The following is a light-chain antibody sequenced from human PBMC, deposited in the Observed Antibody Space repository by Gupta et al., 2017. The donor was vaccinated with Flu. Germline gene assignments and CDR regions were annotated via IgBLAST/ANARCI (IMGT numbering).Light chain of an antibody. V-gene: IGLV1-40*01. Sequence: NIGAVYDVQWYQQLPGAAPRLLIYGNTERPSGVPDRFSGSRSGASASLAITVLQAEDEADYDGQSYDSSLSGSVVFGTGTKVSVL. CDR1: NIGAVYD. J-gene: IGLJ1*01. CDR2: GNT. CDR3: QSYDSSLSGSVV.